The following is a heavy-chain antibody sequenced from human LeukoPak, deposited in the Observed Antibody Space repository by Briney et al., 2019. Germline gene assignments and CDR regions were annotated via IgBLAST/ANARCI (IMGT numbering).Heavy chain of an antibody. D-gene: IGHD6-19*01. CDR1: GGSIRSYY. CDR3: ARALYSSGYQGHYYYMDV. CDR2: INYIGST. V-gene: IGHV4-59*01. J-gene: IGHJ6*03. Sequence: PSETLSLTCTVSGGSIRSYYWSWIRQPPGKGLDWIGYINYIGSTNYNPSLKSRVTISIDTSKTQFSLKVRSVTAADTAVYYCARALYSSGYQGHYYYMDVWGKGTTVTVSS.